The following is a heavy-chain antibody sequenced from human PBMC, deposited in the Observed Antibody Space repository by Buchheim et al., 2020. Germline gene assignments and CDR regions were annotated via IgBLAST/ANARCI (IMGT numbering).Heavy chain of an antibody. D-gene: IGHD3-10*01. CDR1: GGSVSSGSYY. CDR3: ERGRTYYYGSGSAKLGYGMDD. CDR2: IYYSGST. Sequence: QVQLQESGPGLVKPSETLSLTCTVSGGSVSSGSYYWSWIRQPPGKGLEWIGYIYYSGSTHYNPSLKSRVTISVDTSKNQFSLKLRSVTAADTAVDYCERGRTYYYGSGSAKLGYGMDDWGQGTT. V-gene: IGHV4-61*01. J-gene: IGHJ6*02.